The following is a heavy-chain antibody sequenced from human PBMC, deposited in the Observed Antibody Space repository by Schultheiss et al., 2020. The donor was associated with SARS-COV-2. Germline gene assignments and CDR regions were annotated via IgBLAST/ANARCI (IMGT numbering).Heavy chain of an antibody. V-gene: IGHV3-30*03. CDR2: ISYDGSNK. Sequence: GGSLRLSCAASGFTFSSYEMNWVRQAPGKGLEWVAVISYDGSNKYYADSVKGRFTISRDNSKNTLYLQMNSLRAEDTAVYYCARDGLYGSGSVTPGGFDPWGQGTLVTVSS. D-gene: IGHD3-10*01. J-gene: IGHJ5*02. CDR1: GFTFSSYE. CDR3: ARDGLYGSGSVTPGGFDP.